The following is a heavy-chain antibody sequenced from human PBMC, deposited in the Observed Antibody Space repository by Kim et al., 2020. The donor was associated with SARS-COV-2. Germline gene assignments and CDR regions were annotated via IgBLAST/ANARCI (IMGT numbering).Heavy chain of an antibody. D-gene: IGHD4-17*01. CDR1: GFTVSSNY. J-gene: IGHJ6*02. CDR2: IYSGGST. Sequence: GGSLRLSCAASGFTVSSNYMSWVRQAPGKGLEWVSVIYSGGSTYYADSVKGRFTISRHNSKNTLYLQMNSLRAEDTAVYYCAREFRGDYGDYPMGDYYYGMDVWGQGTTVTVSS. CDR3: AREFRGDYGDYPMGDYYYGMDV. V-gene: IGHV3-53*04.